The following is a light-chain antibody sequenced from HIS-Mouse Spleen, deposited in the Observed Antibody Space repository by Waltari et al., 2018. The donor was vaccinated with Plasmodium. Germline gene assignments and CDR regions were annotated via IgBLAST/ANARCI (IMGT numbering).Light chain of an antibody. CDR2: EDS. J-gene: IGLJ3*02. CDR1: ALPKKY. V-gene: IGLV3-10*01. CDR3: YSTDSSGNHRV. Sequence: SYELTQPPSVSVSPGQTARITCPGQALPKKYADWYQQKSRQAPVLVIYEDSKRPSGTPGRFSGSSSGTMATLTISGAQVEDEADYYCYSTDSSGNHRVFGGGTKLTVL.